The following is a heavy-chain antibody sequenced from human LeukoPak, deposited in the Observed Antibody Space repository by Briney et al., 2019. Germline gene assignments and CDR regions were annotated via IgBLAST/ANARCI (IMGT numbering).Heavy chain of an antibody. CDR3: TRGLGFCSAGSCSFDS. CDR1: GYTLTSYA. V-gene: IGHV7-4-1*01. D-gene: IGHD2-15*01. J-gene: IGHJ4*02. CDR2: INTNTGNP. Sequence: ASVKVSCKASGYTLTSYAMNWVRQAPGQGLEWMGWINTNTGNPTYAQGFTGRFVFSLDTSVSAAYLQIFSLEAQDTAVYYCTRGLGFCSAGSCSFDSWGQGTLVTVSS.